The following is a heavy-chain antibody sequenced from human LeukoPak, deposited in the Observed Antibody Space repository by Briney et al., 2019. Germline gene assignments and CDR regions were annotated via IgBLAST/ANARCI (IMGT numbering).Heavy chain of an antibody. V-gene: IGHV3-48*03. D-gene: IGHD1-26*01. J-gene: IGHJ4*02. Sequence: KPGGSLRLSCAASGFTFSSYEMSWVRQAPGKGLEWVSHISSSGSTIYYADSVKGRFTISRDNAKNSLYLQMNSLRAEDTAVYYCASRGWGGSYYFDYWGQGTLVTVSS. CDR1: GFTFSSYE. CDR3: ASRGWGGSYYFDY. CDR2: ISSSGSTI.